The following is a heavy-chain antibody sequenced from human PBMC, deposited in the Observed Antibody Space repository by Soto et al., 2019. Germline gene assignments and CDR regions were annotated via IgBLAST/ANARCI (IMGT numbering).Heavy chain of an antibody. D-gene: IGHD6-6*01. V-gene: IGHV4-61*01. CDR3: ARSPTLIYYSSSPPWFAP. CDR2: IYYSGST. CDR1: GGSVSSGSYY. J-gene: IGHJ5*02. Sequence: SETLSLTCTVSGGSVSSGSYYWSWIRQPPGKGLEWIGYIYYSGSTNYNPSLKSRVTISVDTSKNQFSLKLSSVTAADTAVYYCARSPTLIYYSSSPPWFAPWGQGTLVTVSS.